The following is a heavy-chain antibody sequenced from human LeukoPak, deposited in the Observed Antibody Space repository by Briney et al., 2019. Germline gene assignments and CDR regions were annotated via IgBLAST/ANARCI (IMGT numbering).Heavy chain of an antibody. CDR1: GFTFSSYA. CDR3: AKEGNGDYYFDY. D-gene: IGHD4-17*01. CDR2: ISGSGDST. J-gene: IGHJ4*02. Sequence: PGGSLRLSCAASGFTFSSYAMSWVRQAPGKGLEWVSAISGSGDSTYYADAVKGRFTISRDNSKNTLYLQMNSLRAEDTAVYYCAKEGNGDYYFDYWGQGTLVTLSS. V-gene: IGHV3-23*01.